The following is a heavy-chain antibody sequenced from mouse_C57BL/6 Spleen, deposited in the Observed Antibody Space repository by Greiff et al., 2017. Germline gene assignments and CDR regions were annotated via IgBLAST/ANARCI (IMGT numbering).Heavy chain of an antibody. D-gene: IGHD1-1*01. J-gene: IGHJ1*03. CDR1: GYTFTSYT. CDR3: ARPHYYGSSHWYFDV. V-gene: IGHV1-4*01. Sequence: VQLRQSGAELARPGASVKMSCKASGYTFTSYTMHWVKQRPGQGLEWIGYINPSSGYTKYNQKFKDKATLTADKSSSTAYMQLSSLTSEDSAVYYCARPHYYGSSHWYFDVWGTGTTVTVSS. CDR2: INPSSGYT.